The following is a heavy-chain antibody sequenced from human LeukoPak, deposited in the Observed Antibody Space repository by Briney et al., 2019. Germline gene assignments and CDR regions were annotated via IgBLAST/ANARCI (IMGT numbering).Heavy chain of an antibody. Sequence: GGSLRLSCAASGFTFSSYGMHWVRQAPGKGLEWVAFIRYDGSNKYYADSVKGRFTISRDNSKNTLYLQMNSLRAEDTAVYYCAKDKTLRIPLDYWGQGTLVTVSS. CDR2: IRYDGSNK. D-gene: IGHD5/OR15-5a*01. J-gene: IGHJ4*02. CDR3: AKDKTLRIPLDY. V-gene: IGHV3-30*02. CDR1: GFTFSSYG.